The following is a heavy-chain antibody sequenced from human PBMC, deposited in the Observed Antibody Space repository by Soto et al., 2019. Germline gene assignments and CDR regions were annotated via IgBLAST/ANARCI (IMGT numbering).Heavy chain of an antibody. J-gene: IGHJ3*02. CDR2: INHSGST. V-gene: IGHV4-34*01. CDR3: ARARGMDFLSAFDI. D-gene: IGHD3-16*01. CDR1: GGSFSGYY. Sequence: SETLSLTCAVYGGSFSGYYWSWIRQPPGKGLEWIGEINHSGSTNYNPSLKSRVTISVDTSKNQFSLKLSSVTAADTAVYYCARARGMDFLSAFDIWGQGTMVTVSS.